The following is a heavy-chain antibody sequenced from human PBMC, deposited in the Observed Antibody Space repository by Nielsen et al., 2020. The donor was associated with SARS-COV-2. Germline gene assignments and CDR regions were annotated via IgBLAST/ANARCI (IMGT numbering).Heavy chain of an antibody. CDR2: ISWNSGSI. V-gene: IGHV3-9*01. CDR3: AKDRVGAFDAFDI. J-gene: IGHJ3*02. CDR1: GFTFDDYA. Sequence: SLKISCAASGFTFDDYAMHWVRQAPGKGLEWVSGISWNSGSIGYADSVKGRFTISRDNAKNSLYLQMNSLRAEDTALYYCAKDRVGAFDAFDIWGQGTMVTVSS. D-gene: IGHD1-26*01.